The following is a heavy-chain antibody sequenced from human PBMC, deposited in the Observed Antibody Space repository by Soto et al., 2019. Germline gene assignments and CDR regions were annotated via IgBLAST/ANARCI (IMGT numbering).Heavy chain of an antibody. CDR3: VRSGHNSGLYRTFDF. J-gene: IGHJ4*02. CDR1: RGALTTDA. V-gene: IGHV1-69*01. Sequence: GSSVKVSCESTRGALTTDAVDWVRQAAGQGLEWMGVIIPLFGHPTYAQLFQGRVTISADESTSTAHLELSNLRSEDTATYYCVRSGHNSGLYRTFDFWGQGTLVTVS. CDR2: IIPLFGHP. D-gene: IGHD6-25*01.